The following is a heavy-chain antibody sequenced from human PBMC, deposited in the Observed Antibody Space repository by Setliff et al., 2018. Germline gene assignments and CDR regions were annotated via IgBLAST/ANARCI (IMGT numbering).Heavy chain of an antibody. Sequence: GASVKVSCKASGYTFTSYDINWVRQATGQGLEWMGWMNPNSGNTGYAQKFQGRVTITADESTSTAYMELSSLRSEDTAVYYCARERPRGYSYGYDYYYYGMDVWGQGTTVTVSS. CDR2: MNPNSGNT. D-gene: IGHD5-18*01. J-gene: IGHJ6*02. CDR1: GYTFTSYD. V-gene: IGHV1-8*01. CDR3: ARERPRGYSYGYDYYYYGMDV.